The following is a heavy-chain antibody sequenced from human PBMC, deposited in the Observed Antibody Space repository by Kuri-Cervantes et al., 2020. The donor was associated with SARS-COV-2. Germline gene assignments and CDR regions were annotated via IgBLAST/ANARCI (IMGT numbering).Heavy chain of an antibody. J-gene: IGHJ4*02. D-gene: IGHD2-2*01. V-gene: IGHV4-61*09. CDR1: GVSVSHGTYS. CDR3: ARQIVLVPAAIGDPWPSLDY. Sequence: SQTLSLTCAVSGVSVSHGTYSWSWIRQPAGKGLEWIGHLDTSGTTTYNPSLKSRVTISLDTSKNQFSLKLSSVTAADTAVYYCARQIVLVPAAIGDPWPSLDYWGQGTLVTVSS. CDR2: LDTSGTT.